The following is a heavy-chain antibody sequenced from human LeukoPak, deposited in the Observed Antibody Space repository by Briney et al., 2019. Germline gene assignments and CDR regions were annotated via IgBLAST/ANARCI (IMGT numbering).Heavy chain of an antibody. D-gene: IGHD2-15*01. V-gene: IGHV4-39*01. CDR2: IYYSGST. CDR1: GGSFSGYY. J-gene: IGHJ5*02. Sequence: SETLPLTCAVYGGSFSGYYWGWIRQPPGKGLEWIGSIYYSGSTYYNPSFKSRVTISVDTSKNQFSLKLSSVTAADTAVYYCARHWDVVVAAPNWFDPWGQGTLVTVSS. CDR3: ARHWDVVVAAPNWFDP.